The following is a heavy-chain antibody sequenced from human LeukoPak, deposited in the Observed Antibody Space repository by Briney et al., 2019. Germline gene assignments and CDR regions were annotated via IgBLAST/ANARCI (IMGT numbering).Heavy chain of an antibody. CDR1: GFTFSSYA. CDR2: ISYDGSNK. V-gene: IGHV3-30-3*01. Sequence: GGSLRLSCAASGFTFSSYAMHWVRQAPGKGLEWVAVISYDGSNKYYADPVKGRFTISRDNSKNTLYLQMNSLRAEDTAVYYCARDDYGDYGMDVWGQGTTVTDSS. D-gene: IGHD4-17*01. CDR3: ARDDYGDYGMDV. J-gene: IGHJ6*02.